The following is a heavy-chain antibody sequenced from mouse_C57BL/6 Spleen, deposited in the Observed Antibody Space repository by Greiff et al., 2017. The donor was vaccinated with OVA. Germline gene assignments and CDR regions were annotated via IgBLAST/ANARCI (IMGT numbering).Heavy chain of an antibody. CDR1: GYSITSDY. D-gene: IGHD1-1*01. Sequence: DVQLQESGPGLAKPSQTLSLTCSVTGYSITSDYWNWIRKFPGNKLEYMGYISYSGSTYYIPSLKSRISIIRETSTNQYYLQLNSVTTEDTAAYYCARSHYYGSSHWYFDVWGTGTTVTVSS. J-gene: IGHJ1*03. V-gene: IGHV3-8*01. CDR2: ISYSGST. CDR3: ARSHYYGSSHWYFDV.